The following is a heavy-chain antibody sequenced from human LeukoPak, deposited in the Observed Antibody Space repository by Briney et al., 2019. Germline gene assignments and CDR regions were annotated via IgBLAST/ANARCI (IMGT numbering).Heavy chain of an antibody. D-gene: IGHD3-3*01. CDR3: AREGARDSGYYGHYYGMDV. CDR1: GYTFTSYG. Sequence: GVSVKVSCKASGYTFTSYGINWVRQATGQGLEWMGWMNPNSGNTGYAQKFQGRVTMTRNTSISTAYMELSSLRSEDTAVYYCAREGARDSGYYGHYYGMDVWGQGTTVTVSS. J-gene: IGHJ6*02. CDR2: MNPNSGNT. V-gene: IGHV1-8*01.